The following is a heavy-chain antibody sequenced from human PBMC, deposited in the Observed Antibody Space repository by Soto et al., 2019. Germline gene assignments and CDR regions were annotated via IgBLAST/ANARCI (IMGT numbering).Heavy chain of an antibody. CDR3: ARDLRSLATTYYYGSGSFAAGRNWFDP. D-gene: IGHD3-10*01. CDR2: IIPIVGIA. V-gene: IGHV1-69*08. Sequence: QVQLVQSGAEVKKPGSSVKVSCKASGGTFSSYTIRLVRQAPGQGLEWMGRIIPIVGIANYAQKVHGRVTLTADKSTSTAYMELRRVRSENKAVYYCARDLRSLATTYYYGSGSFAAGRNWFDPWGQGTLVTVSS. J-gene: IGHJ5*02. CDR1: GGTFSSYT.